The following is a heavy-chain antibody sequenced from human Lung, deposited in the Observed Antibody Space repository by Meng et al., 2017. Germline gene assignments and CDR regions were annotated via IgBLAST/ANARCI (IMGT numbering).Heavy chain of an antibody. CDR2: INRDGTKP. J-gene: IGHJ1*01. CDR1: GFTFTDHW. D-gene: IGHD1-1*01. V-gene: IGHV3-74*01. CDR3: TNDRLNH. Sequence: VALGESGGGLVPPGGSLRLSCAASGFTFTDHWMHWVRQGPGKGLVWVSRINRDGTKPTYADSVKGRFTISRDNAKNTLYLQMNNLRAEDTAFYYCTNDRLNHWGQGALVTVSS.